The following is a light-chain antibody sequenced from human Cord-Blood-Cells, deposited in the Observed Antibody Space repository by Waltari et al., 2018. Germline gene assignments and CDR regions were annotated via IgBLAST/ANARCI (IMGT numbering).Light chain of an antibody. CDR1: SSHLGSYNL. V-gene: IGLV2-23*01. CDR2: EGS. Sequence: QSALTQPASVSGSPGQSITISCTATSSHLGSYNLSSWYQQHPGKAPKLMLYEGSKRPAGVSNRFSGSKSGNTASLTISGLQAEDEADYYCCSYAGSSTLVFGGGTKLTVL. CDR3: CSYAGSSTLV. J-gene: IGLJ3*02.